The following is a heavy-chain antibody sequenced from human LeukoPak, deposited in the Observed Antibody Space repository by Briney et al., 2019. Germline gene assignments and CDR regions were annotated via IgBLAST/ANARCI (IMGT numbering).Heavy chain of an antibody. CDR1: GGSISNYY. D-gene: IGHD6-13*01. Sequence: SETLSLTCTVSGGSISNYYWSWIRQPPGKGLEWIGYIYYSGSTNYNPSLKSRVTISVDTSKNQFSLKLSSVTAADTAVYYCATSRRNIAAAGTRNVPRDYYMDVWGKGTTVTVSS. V-gene: IGHV4-59*12. J-gene: IGHJ6*03. CDR2: IYYSGST. CDR3: ATSRRNIAAAGTRNVPRDYYMDV.